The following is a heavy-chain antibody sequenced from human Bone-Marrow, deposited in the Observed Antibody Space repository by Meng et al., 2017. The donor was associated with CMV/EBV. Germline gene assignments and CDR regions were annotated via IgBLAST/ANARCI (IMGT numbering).Heavy chain of an antibody. J-gene: IGHJ4*02. Sequence: SETLSLTCTVSGYSISSGYYWGWIRQPPGKGLEWIGSIYHSGSTYNNPSLKSRVTISVDTSKNQFSLKLSSVTAADTAVYYCARVVVAPVVLIDSWGQGTLVTVSS. CDR1: GYSISSGYY. V-gene: IGHV4-38-2*02. D-gene: IGHD2-2*01. CDR2: IYHSGST. CDR3: ARVVVAPVVLIDS.